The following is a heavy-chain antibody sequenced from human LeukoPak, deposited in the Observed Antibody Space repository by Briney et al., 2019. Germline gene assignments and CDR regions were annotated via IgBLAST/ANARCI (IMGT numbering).Heavy chain of an antibody. CDR2: IYTSGST. V-gene: IGHV4-61*02. Sequence: PSQTLSLTCTVSGGSISSGSYYWSWIRQPAGKGLEWIGRIYTSGSTNYNPSLKGRVTISVDTSKNQFSLKLSSVTAADTAVYYCARRVGYGGNSGWDWFDPWGQGTLVTVSS. CDR3: ARRVGYGGNSGWDWFDP. CDR1: GGSISSGSYY. J-gene: IGHJ5*02. D-gene: IGHD4-23*01.